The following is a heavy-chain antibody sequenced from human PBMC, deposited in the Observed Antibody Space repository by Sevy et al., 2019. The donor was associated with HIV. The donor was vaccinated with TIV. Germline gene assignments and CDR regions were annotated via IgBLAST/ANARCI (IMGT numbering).Heavy chain of an antibody. Sequence: GGSLRLSCAASGFTFSSYWMHWVRQAPGKGPVWVSGVNSDGNSTNYADSVKGRFTMSRDSAKNTLYLQMNSLRAEDTAVDFCVAANTWQDYWGQGTLVTVSS. V-gene: IGHV3-74*01. CDR1: GFTFSSYW. CDR3: VAANTWQDY. J-gene: IGHJ4*02. D-gene: IGHD2-15*01. CDR2: VNSDGNST.